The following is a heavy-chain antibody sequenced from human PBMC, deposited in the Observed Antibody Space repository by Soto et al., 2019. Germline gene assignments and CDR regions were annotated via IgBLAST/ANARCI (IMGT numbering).Heavy chain of an antibody. Sequence: SETLSLTCAVYGGSFSSYYWSWIRQPPGKGLEWIGEINHSGSTNYNPSLKSRVTISVDTSKNQFSLKLSSVTAADTAVYYCARVPLRTGTWAGYFDYWGQGTLVTVS. J-gene: IGHJ4*02. CDR2: INHSGST. CDR3: ARVPLRTGTWAGYFDY. CDR1: GGSFSSYY. D-gene: IGHD1-7*01. V-gene: IGHV4-34*01.